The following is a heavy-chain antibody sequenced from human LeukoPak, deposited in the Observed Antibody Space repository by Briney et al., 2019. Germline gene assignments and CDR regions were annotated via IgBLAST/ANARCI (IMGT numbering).Heavy chain of an antibody. V-gene: IGHV4-59*01. CDR2: IYYSGSIYYRGST. D-gene: IGHD3-22*01. CDR3: ARVVRDYYETSGYIDY. Sequence: SETLSLTCTVSGGSISNYYWSWIRQPPGKGLEWIGYIYYSGSIYYRGSTNYNPSLKSRVTISLDTSKNQLSLKVSSVTAADTAVYYCARVVRDYYETSGYIDYWGQGILVPVSS. CDR1: GGSISNYY. J-gene: IGHJ4*02.